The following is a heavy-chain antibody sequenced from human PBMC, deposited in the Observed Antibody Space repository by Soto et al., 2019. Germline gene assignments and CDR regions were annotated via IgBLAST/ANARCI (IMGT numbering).Heavy chain of an antibody. CDR3: ARTFDYYGMGV. CDR2: IYHAGSV. J-gene: IGHJ6*02. V-gene: IGHV4-38-2*01. CDR1: GYSIASGYY. Sequence: PSETLSLTCAVSGYSIASGYYWAWIRQSPGKGLEWIGSIYHAGSVYYNPSLNSRVAVSLDTSKNHFSLKLTSVTAADTAVYYCARTFDYYGMGVWGQGTTVNRLL.